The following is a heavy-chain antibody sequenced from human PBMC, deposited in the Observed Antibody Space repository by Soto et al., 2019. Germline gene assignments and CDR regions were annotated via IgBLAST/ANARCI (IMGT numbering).Heavy chain of an antibody. V-gene: IGHV4-4*07. Sequence: SETLSLTCTVSGGSISTYFWSWIRQPAGGGLEWIGRIYTTGSTNYNPSLKSRVTMSLDTSRNQFSLKLSSVTAADTAVYYCARDRLAYFESVGFDYWGPGTLVTVSS. CDR2: IYTTGST. D-gene: IGHD3-9*01. CDR1: GGSISTYF. J-gene: IGHJ4*02. CDR3: ARDRLAYFESVGFDY.